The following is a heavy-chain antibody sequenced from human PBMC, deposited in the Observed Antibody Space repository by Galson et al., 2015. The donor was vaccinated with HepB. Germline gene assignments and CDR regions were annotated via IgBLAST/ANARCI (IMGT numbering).Heavy chain of an antibody. CDR3: ARDSYGYGAFDI. Sequence: SVKVSCKASGYTFTGYYMHWVRQAPGQGLEWMGRINPNSGGTNYAQKFQGRVTMTRDTSISTAYMELSRLRSDDTAVYYCARDSYGYGAFDIWGQGTMVTVSS. J-gene: IGHJ3*02. CDR2: INPNSGGT. CDR1: GYTFTGYY. V-gene: IGHV1-2*06. D-gene: IGHD1-26*01.